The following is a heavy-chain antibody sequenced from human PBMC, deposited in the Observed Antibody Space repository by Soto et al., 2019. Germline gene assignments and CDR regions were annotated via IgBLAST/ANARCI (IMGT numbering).Heavy chain of an antibody. CDR3: AKENTPDYGDYVDY. Sequence: GGSLRLSCAASGFTFSSYAMSWVRQAPGKGLKWISSISGSGTSTYYVDSVKGRFTISRDNSKNTMYLQMNSLRAEDTALYFCAKENTPDYGDYVDYWGQGTLVTVSS. CDR2: ISGSGTST. J-gene: IGHJ4*02. V-gene: IGHV3-23*01. CDR1: GFTFSSYA. D-gene: IGHD4-17*01.